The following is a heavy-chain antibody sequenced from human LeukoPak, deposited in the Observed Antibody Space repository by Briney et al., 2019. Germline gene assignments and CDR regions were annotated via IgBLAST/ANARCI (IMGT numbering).Heavy chain of an antibody. CDR1: GGSISSGSYY. J-gene: IGHJ4*02. D-gene: IGHD6-13*01. CDR2: IYTSGST. CDR3: AASSSWPVIFDY. V-gene: IGHV4-61*02. Sequence: SETLSLTCTVSGGSISSGSYYWSWIRQPAGKGLEWIGRIYTSGSTNCNPSLKSRVTISVDTSKNQFSLKLSSVAAADTAVYYCAASSSWPVIFDYWGQGTLVTVSS.